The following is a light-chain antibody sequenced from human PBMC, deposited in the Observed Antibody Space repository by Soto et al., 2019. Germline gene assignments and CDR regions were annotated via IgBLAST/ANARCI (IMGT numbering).Light chain of an antibody. CDR2: DAS. V-gene: IGKV3-11*01. CDR3: QQRSYWPYT. CDR1: QSVGRY. J-gene: IGKJ2*01. Sequence: EIVLTQSPATLSLSPGERATLSCRASQSVGRYLAWYQQRPGQAPRLLISDASNRATGIPAKFSGSGSGTDFTLTISSLEPEDFAVYYCQQRSYWPYTFGQGTKLEIK.